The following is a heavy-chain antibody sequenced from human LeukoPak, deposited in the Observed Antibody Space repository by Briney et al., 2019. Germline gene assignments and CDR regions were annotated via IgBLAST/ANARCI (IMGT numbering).Heavy chain of an antibody. Sequence: GGSLRLSCAGSGFDFSLAWMSWVRQAPGKGLEWVGRIKSKGSDETTDYAAAVKDRFIISRDDSKNTVHLQMNSLKIEDSAVYYCTWIQMVVGGYDIWGQGTIVTVSS. V-gene: IGHV3-15*01. CDR2: IKSKGSDETT. J-gene: IGHJ3*02. D-gene: IGHD5-18*01. CDR1: GFDFSLAW. CDR3: TWIQMVVGGYDI.